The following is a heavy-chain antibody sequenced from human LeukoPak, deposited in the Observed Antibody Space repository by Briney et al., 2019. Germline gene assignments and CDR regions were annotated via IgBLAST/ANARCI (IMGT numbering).Heavy chain of an antibody. Sequence: PGGSLRLSCAASGFSISAYFMTWVRQAPGKGLEWVANINQDGSDIYYVDSVKGRFTISRDNAKNSLYLQMNSLRAEDTAVYHCAGESNWGGDGFDIWGLGTMVTVSS. CDR1: GFSISAYF. CDR2: INQDGSDI. D-gene: IGHD7-27*01. CDR3: AGESNWGGDGFDI. J-gene: IGHJ3*02. V-gene: IGHV3-7*01.